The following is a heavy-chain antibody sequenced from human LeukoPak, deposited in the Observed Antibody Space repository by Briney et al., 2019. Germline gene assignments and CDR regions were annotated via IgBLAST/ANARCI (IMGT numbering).Heavy chain of an antibody. CDR2: ISGSGGST. CDR3: AKARSQVLRYFDWLLSLDY. CDR1: DGSFSGYY. Sequence: ETLSLTCGVYDGSFSGYYWSWVRQAPGKGLEWVSAISGSGGSTYYADSVKGRFTISRDNSKNTLYLQMNSLRAEDTAVYYCAKARSQVLRYFDWLLSLDYWGQGTLVTVSS. J-gene: IGHJ4*02. D-gene: IGHD3-9*01. V-gene: IGHV3-23*01.